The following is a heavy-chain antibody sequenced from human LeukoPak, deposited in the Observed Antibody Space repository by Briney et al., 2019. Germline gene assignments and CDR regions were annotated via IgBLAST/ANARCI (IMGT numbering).Heavy chain of an antibody. V-gene: IGHV4-39*07. CDR2: IYLSGRT. CDR1: VGAISGGDYY. Sequence: SETPSLTCTVSVGAISGGDYYTGWGRQPPGKGLEWVGSIYLSGRTYYNPSLKSRVTLSVDTSKNQFSLKLNSVTAADTAVYYCARGNAFDIWGRGTMVTVSS. J-gene: IGHJ3*02. CDR3: ARGNAFDI.